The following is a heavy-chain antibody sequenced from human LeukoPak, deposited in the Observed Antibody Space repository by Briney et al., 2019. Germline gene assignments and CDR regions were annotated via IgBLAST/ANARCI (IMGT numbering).Heavy chain of an antibody. D-gene: IGHD3-22*01. J-gene: IGHJ5*02. CDR1: GGSISSSSSY. CDR2: IYYTGST. CDR3: XKXGHSYYYTPGDFS. Sequence: SETLSLTRTVSGGSISSSSSYWGWIRQPPGKGLEWIATIYYTGSTNYNPSLKTRVTISLDTSRNQFSLRLTSVTAADTAVYXXXKXGHSYYYTPGDFSWGQGTLVTVSS. V-gene: IGHV4-39*01.